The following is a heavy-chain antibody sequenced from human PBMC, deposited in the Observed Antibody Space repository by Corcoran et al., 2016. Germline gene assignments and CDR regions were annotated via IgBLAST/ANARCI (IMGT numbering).Heavy chain of an antibody. V-gene: IGHV4-34*01. D-gene: IGHD1-7*01. Sequence: QVQLQQWGAGLLKPSETLSLTCAVYGGSFSGYYWSWIRQPPGKGLEWIGEINHSGSTNYNPSLKSRVTISVDTSKNQFSLKLSSVTAADTAVYYCARGGVKTIGFLYWGQGTLVTVSS. CDR3: ARGGVKTIGFLY. CDR1: GGSFSGYY. J-gene: IGHJ4*02. CDR2: INHSGST.